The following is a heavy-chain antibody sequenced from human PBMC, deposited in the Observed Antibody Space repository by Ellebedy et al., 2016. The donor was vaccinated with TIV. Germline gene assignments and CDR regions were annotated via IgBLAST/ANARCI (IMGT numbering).Heavy chain of an antibody. V-gene: IGHV3-9*01. CDR1: GFTFDDFA. CDR2: ISWNGANI. J-gene: IGHJ4*02. Sequence: SLKISCAASGFTFDDFAMHWVRQVPGKGLEWVAVISWNGANIGYADSVKGRFTISRDNAKSSLYLQMNSLRADDTAVYYCARASRVTDYWGQGTLVTVSS. CDR3: ARASRVTDY. D-gene: IGHD4-23*01.